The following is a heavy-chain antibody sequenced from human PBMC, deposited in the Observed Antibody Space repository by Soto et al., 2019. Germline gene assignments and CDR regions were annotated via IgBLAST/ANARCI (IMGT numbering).Heavy chain of an antibody. V-gene: IGHV1-46*01. CDR2: INPSGGST. CDR1: GYTFTSYY. J-gene: IGHJ6*02. D-gene: IGHD5-18*01. CDR3: ARERLFSYGPGRSRDYYGMDV. Sequence: ASVKVSCKASGYTFTSYYMHWVRQAPGQGLEWMGIINPSGGSTSYAQKFQGRVTMTRDTSTSTVYMELSSLRSEDTAMYYCARERLFSYGPGRSRDYYGMDVWAKGPRSPSP.